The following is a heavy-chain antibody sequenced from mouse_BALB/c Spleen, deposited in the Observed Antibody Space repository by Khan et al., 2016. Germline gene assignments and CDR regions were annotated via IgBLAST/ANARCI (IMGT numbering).Heavy chain of an antibody. CDR3: ACRRGQYVG. CDR1: GYLFTGYY. V-gene: IGHV1-18*01. J-gene: IGHJ2*01. Sequence: EVELVESGPDLVKPGASVKISCKASGYLFTGYYMPWVKQSHGKSLAWLGRVNPNNGGTTYNQKFKGKAILTVDKSSTTAYMELRSLTSADSAVYYCACRRGQYVGWGQGTTVTVSS. CDR2: VNPNNGGT.